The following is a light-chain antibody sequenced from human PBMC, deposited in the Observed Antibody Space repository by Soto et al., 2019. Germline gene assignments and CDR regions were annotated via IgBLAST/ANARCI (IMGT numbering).Light chain of an antibody. Sequence: QSALTQPASVSGSPGQSITISCTGTSSDVGGYNYVSWYQQHPGKAPKLIIYEASNRPSGVSNRLSGAKSGNTASLTISGLQAEDEADYYCSSYTTSSTRVFGGGTKLTVL. CDR1: SSDVGGYNY. CDR2: EAS. J-gene: IGLJ3*02. CDR3: SSYTTSSTRV. V-gene: IGLV2-14*01.